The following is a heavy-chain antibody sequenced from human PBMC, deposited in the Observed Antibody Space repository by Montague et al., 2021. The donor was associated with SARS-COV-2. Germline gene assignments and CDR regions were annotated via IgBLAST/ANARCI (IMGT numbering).Heavy chain of an antibody. Sequence: SETLSLTCAVYAGSFSDYSWTWIRQPPGQGLEWVGEINHRGSPNYNPSLKSRVTISVDTSKNQFSLKMTSVTAADTAVYYCARGRQHINMVVVVVTGGEYYFYFWGQGTLVAVSS. J-gene: IGHJ4*02. D-gene: IGHD3-22*01. CDR2: INHRGSP. V-gene: IGHV4-34*01. CDR1: AGSFSDYS. CDR3: ARGRQHINMVVVVVTGGEYYFYF.